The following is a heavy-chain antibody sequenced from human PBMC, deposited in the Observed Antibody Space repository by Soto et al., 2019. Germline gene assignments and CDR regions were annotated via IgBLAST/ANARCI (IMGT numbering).Heavy chain of an antibody. J-gene: IGHJ4*02. CDR1: GGTFSSYA. CDR2: IIPIFGTA. D-gene: IGHD2-15*01. Sequence: GASVKVSCKASGGTFSSYAISWVRQAPGQGLEWMGGIIPIFGTANYAQKFQGRVTITADESTSTAYMELSSLRSEDTAVYYCARGYCSGGSCYAHFDYWGQGTLVTVSS. CDR3: ARGYCSGGSCYAHFDY. V-gene: IGHV1-69*13.